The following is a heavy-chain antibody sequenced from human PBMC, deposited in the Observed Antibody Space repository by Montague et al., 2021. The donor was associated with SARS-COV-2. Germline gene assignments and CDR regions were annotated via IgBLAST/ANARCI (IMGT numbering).Heavy chain of an antibody. D-gene: IGHD6-13*01. CDR3: AGAFGSSFDF. Sequence: SETLSLTCTVSFGSVKNYFWSWIRQPVGKGLEWIGCIFVTGGTKYTPSLKSRVTMSLDTSKNQFSLKLRSVTAADTAIYYCAGAFGSSFDFWGQGILVAVSS. V-gene: IGHV4-4*07. J-gene: IGHJ4*02. CDR2: IFVTGGT. CDR1: FGSVKNYF.